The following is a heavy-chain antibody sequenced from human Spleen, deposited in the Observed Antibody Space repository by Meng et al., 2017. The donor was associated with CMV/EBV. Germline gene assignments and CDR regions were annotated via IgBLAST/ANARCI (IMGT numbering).Heavy chain of an antibody. CDR3: ARGAAGADY. V-gene: IGHV3-7*01. Sequence: GESLKISCAASGFTFSSYAMHWVRQAPGKGLEWVANIKQDGSEKYYVDSVKGRFTISRDNAKNSLYLQMNSLRAEDTAVYYCARGAAGADYWGQGTLVTVSS. D-gene: IGHD6-13*01. CDR1: GFTFSSYA. J-gene: IGHJ4*02. CDR2: IKQDGSEK.